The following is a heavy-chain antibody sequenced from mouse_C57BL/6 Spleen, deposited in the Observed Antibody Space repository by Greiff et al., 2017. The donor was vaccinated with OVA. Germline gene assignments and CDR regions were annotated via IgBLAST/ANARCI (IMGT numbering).Heavy chain of an antibody. V-gene: IGHV1-53*01. CDR1: GYTFTSYW. D-gene: IGHD2-4*01. CDR2: INPSNGGT. CDR3: ARSHYDYGGYWYFDV. Sequence: VQLQQPGTELVKPGASVKLSCKASGYTFTSYWMHWVKQRPGQGLEWIGNINPSNGGTNYNEKFKSKATLTVDKSSSTAYMQLSSLTSEDSAVYYCARSHYDYGGYWYFDVWGTGTTVTVSS. J-gene: IGHJ1*03.